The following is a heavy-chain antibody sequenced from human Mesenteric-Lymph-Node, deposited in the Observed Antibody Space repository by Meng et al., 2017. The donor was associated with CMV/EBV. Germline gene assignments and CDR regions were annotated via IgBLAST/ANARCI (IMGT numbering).Heavy chain of an antibody. CDR2: IKSKTDGGTT. J-gene: IGHJ6*02. Sequence: GGSLRLSCAASGFTFSNAWMSWVRQAPGKGLEWVGRIKSKTDGGTTDYAAPVKGRFTISRDDSKNTLYLQMNSLRAEDTAVYYCAKDPLGYCSSTSCYSYGMDVWGQGTTVTVSS. D-gene: IGHD2-2*02. V-gene: IGHV3-15*01. CDR1: GFTFSNAW. CDR3: AKDPLGYCSSTSCYSYGMDV.